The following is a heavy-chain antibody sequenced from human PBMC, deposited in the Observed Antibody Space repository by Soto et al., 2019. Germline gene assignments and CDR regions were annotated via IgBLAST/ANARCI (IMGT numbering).Heavy chain of an antibody. V-gene: IGHV4-34*01. Sequence: QVQLQQWGAGLLKPSETLSLTCAVYGESFSGDYWSWIRQPPGKGLEWIGGINRSGSTIYNPSLKSRVTISVDTSKNQFSLSLTSVTAAETAVYYCARGRENTAARRHGYYYYYMDVWGRGTTVTVSS. CDR2: INRSGST. CDR1: GESFSGDY. D-gene: IGHD6-6*01. CDR3: ARGRENTAARRHGYYYYYMDV. J-gene: IGHJ6*03.